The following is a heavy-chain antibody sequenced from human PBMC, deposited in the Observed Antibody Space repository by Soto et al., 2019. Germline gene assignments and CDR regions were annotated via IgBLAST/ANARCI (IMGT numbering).Heavy chain of an antibody. D-gene: IGHD3-3*01. Sequence: QVQLVQSGAEVKKPGSSVKVSCKASGGTFSTYAISWVRQAPGQGLEWMGGIIPIFDTANYAQKFQGRVTMTADESTSTAYMELSSLRSEDTAVYYCARADSRDYYYSDLDVWGQGTTVTVSS. J-gene: IGHJ6*02. CDR2: IIPIFDTA. V-gene: IGHV1-69*12. CDR1: GGTFSTYA. CDR3: ARADSRDYYYSDLDV.